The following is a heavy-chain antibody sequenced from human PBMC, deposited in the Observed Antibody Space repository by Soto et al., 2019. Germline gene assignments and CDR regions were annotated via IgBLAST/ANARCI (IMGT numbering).Heavy chain of an antibody. D-gene: IGHD3-10*01. CDR2: IYWDDDK. CDR1: GFLLSTSGVG. Sequence: QITLKESGPPLVKPTQTLTLTCTFSGFLLSTSGVGVGWIRQPPEKALEWLALIYWDDDKRYSPSLRSRLTITKDTSKNQVVLTMTNMDPVDTATYYCAHRRAYYGSWVWGYFDYWGQGTLVTVSS. J-gene: IGHJ4*02. V-gene: IGHV2-5*02. CDR3: AHRRAYYGSWVWGYFDY.